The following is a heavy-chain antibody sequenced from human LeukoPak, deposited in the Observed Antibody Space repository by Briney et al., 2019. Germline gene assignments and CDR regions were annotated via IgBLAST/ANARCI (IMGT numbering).Heavy chain of an antibody. CDR1: GFTFSSYS. CDR3: AVVVAAIIDY. CDR2: ISSSSSYI. V-gene: IGHV3-21*01. Sequence: GGSLRLSCAASGFTFSSYSMNWVRQAPGKGLEWVSSISSSSSYIYYADSVEGRFTISRDNAKNSLYLQMNSLRAEDTAVYYCAVVVAAIIDYWGQGTLVTVSS. J-gene: IGHJ4*02. D-gene: IGHD2-15*01.